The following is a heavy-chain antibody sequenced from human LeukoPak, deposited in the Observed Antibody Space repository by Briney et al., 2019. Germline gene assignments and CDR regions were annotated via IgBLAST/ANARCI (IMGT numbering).Heavy chain of an antibody. Sequence: GASVKVSCKVSGYTLTELSMHWVRQAPGKGLEWMGGFDPEDGETIYAQKFQGRVTMTEDTSTDTAYMELSSLRSEDTAVYYCATGGHYDSSGVDAFDIWGQGTMVTVSS. V-gene: IGHV1-24*01. J-gene: IGHJ3*02. CDR1: GYTLTELS. D-gene: IGHD3-22*01. CDR2: FDPEDGET. CDR3: ATGGHYDSSGVDAFDI.